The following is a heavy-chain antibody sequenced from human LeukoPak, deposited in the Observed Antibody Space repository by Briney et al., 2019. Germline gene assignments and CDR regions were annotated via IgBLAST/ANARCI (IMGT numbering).Heavy chain of an antibody. CDR3: AREGRIIGATIDY. D-gene: IGHD1-26*01. CDR1: GFTFSSYW. Sequence: GGSLRLSCAASGFTFSSYWMHWVRQAPGKGLVWVSRVNTDGRSTSYAASVKGRFTISRDNAKNTLYLQMDSLRAEDTAVYYCAREGRIIGATIDYWGQGALVTVSS. CDR2: VNTDGRST. V-gene: IGHV3-74*01. J-gene: IGHJ4*02.